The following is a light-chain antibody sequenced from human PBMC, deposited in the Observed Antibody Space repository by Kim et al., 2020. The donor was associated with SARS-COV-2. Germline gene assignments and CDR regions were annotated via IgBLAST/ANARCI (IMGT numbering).Light chain of an antibody. V-gene: IGLV2-14*03. Sequence: PGQSITISCTGTSSDVGGYNYVSWYQQHPGKAPKLMIYDISNRPSGVSNRFSGSKSGNTASLTISGLQAEDEADYYCSSYTGSSWVFGGGTQLTVL. CDR1: SSDVGGYNY. J-gene: IGLJ3*02. CDR3: SSYTGSSWV. CDR2: DIS.